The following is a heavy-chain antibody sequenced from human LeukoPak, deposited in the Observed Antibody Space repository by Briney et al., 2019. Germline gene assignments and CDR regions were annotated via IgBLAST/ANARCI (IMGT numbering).Heavy chain of an antibody. V-gene: IGHV3-74*01. J-gene: IGHJ5*02. CDR2: INHDGSDT. Sequence: GGSLRLSCAASGFTFSGYWMHWVRQAPGKGLVLVSLINHDGSDTNYADSVKGRFTISRDNAKNTLYLRMNSLRAEDTAVYYCARGPVRGVPNWFDPWGQGTLVTVSS. D-gene: IGHD3-10*01. CDR3: ARGPVRGVPNWFDP. CDR1: GFTFSGYW.